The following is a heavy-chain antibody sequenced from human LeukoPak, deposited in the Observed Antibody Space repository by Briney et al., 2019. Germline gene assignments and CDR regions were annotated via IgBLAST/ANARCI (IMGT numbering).Heavy chain of an antibody. D-gene: IGHD3-10*01. J-gene: IGHJ4*02. CDR2: IWNDGGNT. Sequence: GRSLRLSCAASGFTFSSHGMHWVRQAPGKGLEWVAVIWNDGGNTYHADSVKGRFTISRDNSKNTLHLQMNSLRAEDTAVYYCARDDKYGSGSNFFDYWGQGTLVTVSS. CDR1: GFTFSSHG. CDR3: ARDDKYGSGSNFFDY. V-gene: IGHV3-33*01.